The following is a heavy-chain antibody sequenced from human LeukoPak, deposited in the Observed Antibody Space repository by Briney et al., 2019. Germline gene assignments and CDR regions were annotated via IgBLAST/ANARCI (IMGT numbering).Heavy chain of an antibody. Sequence: GGSLRLSCAASRFTFSSYAMTWVRQAPGKGLEWGSSISDSGGRTYYAESVKGRFTISRDNSKTMLHLQMNSLRAEDTAVYYCAKAISPIFSSGWYYFDYWGQGTLVTVSS. J-gene: IGHJ4*02. CDR2: ISDSGGRT. CDR3: AKAISPIFSSGWYYFDY. D-gene: IGHD6-19*01. V-gene: IGHV3-23*01. CDR1: RFTFSSYA.